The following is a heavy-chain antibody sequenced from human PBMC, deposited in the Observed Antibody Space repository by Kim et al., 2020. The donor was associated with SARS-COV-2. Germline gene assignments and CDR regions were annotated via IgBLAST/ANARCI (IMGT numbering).Heavy chain of an antibody. Sequence: SETLSLTCTVSGDSITTRYYWGWIRQPPGKGLEWIGSINSRGATYYSPSLKSRVTIHVDTSMNQFSLKLTSVTAADTALYYCAREGDCSDNYCYSSPLDSGGQGTLVTVSS. CDR1: GDSITTRYY. V-gene: IGHV4-38-2*02. CDR2: INSRGAT. CDR3: AREGDCSDNYCYSSPLDS. J-gene: IGHJ4*02. D-gene: IGHD2-15*01.